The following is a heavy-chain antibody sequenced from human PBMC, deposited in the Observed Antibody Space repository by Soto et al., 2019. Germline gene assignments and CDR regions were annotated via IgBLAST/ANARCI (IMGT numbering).Heavy chain of an antibody. V-gene: IGHV4-39*02. Sequence: SETLSLTCTVSGGSISSSSYYWGWIRQPPGKGLEWIGSIYYSGSTYYNPSLKSRVTISVDTSKNQFSLKLSSVTAADTAVYYCARDLREGTTDYWGQGTLVTVSS. CDR3: ARDLREGTTDY. D-gene: IGHD1-7*01. J-gene: IGHJ4*02. CDR2: IYYSGST. CDR1: GGSISSSSYY.